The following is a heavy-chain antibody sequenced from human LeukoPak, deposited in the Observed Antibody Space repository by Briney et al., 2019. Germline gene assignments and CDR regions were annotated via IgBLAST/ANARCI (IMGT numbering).Heavy chain of an antibody. CDR1: GFTFSSYG. CDR3: AKELRFFEWTEAYDTDY. J-gene: IGHJ4*02. CDR2: IRYDGSNK. V-gene: IGHV3-30*02. Sequence: GGSLRLSCAASGFTFSSYGMHWVRQSPGKGLEWVAFIRYDGSNKYYADSVKGRFTISRDNSKNTLYLQMNSLRAEDTAVYYCAKELRFFEWTEAYDTDYWGQGTLVTVSS. D-gene: IGHD3-3*01.